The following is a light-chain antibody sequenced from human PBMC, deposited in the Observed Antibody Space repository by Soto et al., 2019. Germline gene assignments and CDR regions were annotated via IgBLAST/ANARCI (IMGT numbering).Light chain of an antibody. Sequence: EIVMTQSPATLSVSPGERATLSCRASQSVSSNLAWYQQKPGQAPRLLIYGASTSATGIPARFSGSGSGTEFTLTISSLQSEAFAVYYCQQYKNWPPVTFGQGTKVEIK. CDR1: QSVSSN. CDR3: QQYKNWPPVT. V-gene: IGKV3-15*01. CDR2: GAS. J-gene: IGKJ1*01.